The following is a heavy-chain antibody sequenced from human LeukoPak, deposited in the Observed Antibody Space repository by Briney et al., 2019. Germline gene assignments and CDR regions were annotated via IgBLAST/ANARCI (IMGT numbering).Heavy chain of an antibody. CDR1: GFTFNSYS. Sequence: GGSLRLSCAAFGFTFNSYSMNWVRQAPGKGLEWVSYISRSSSTIYYADSVKGRFTISRDNAKNSLFLQMNSLRAEDTAVYYCARDTLFDYWGQGTLVTVSS. CDR3: ARDTLFDY. J-gene: IGHJ4*02. CDR2: ISRSSSTI. V-gene: IGHV3-48*04.